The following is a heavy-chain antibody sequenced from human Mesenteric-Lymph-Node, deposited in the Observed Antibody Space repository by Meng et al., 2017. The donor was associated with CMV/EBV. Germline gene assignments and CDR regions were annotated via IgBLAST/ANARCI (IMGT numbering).Heavy chain of an antibody. J-gene: IGHJ4*02. CDR1: GFSFSSYG. CDR2: IRFDGSIK. V-gene: IGHV3-30*02. D-gene: IGHD2-2*01. CDR3: AKVLPHSTSCSN. Sequence: GGSLRLSCGASGFSFSSYGMSWVRQAPGKGLEWVSFIRFDGSIKYYRDSVKGRFTVSRDNYQNTLYLQMNTLTADDTAVYYCAKVLPHSTSCSNWGQGTLVTVSS.